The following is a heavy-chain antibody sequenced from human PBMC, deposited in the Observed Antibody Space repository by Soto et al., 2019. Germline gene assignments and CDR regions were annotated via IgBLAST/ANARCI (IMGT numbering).Heavy chain of an antibody. CDR2: ISYDGTNK. CDR3: AKGREQWLAYYFDY. Sequence: QVQLVESGGGVVQPGRSLRLSCAASGFTFSSYGIHWVRQAPGKGLEWVAVISYDGTNKYYADSVKGRCTISRDNSKNTLYLPRNGLRAEDTVVYYCAKGREQWLAYYFDYRGQGTLVTFSS. CDR1: GFTFSSYG. J-gene: IGHJ4*02. V-gene: IGHV3-30*18. D-gene: IGHD6-19*01.